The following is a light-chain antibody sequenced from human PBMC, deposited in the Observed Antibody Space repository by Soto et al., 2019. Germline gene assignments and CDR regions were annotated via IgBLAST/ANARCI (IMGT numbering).Light chain of an antibody. CDR3: ATWDDSVYV. Sequence: QSVLTQPPSASGTPGQRVTISCSGSTANIGTNTVNWFQHLPGSAPKLLIYTNDQRPSGVPARFSGSRSGTSASLAISGLQSEDEADYYCATWDDSVYVFGTATKV. J-gene: IGLJ1*01. CDR2: TND. V-gene: IGLV1-44*01. CDR1: TANIGTNT.